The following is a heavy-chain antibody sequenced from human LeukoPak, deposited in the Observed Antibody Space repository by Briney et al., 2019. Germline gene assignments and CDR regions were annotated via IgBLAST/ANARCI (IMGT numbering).Heavy chain of an antibody. CDR1: GFTFSSYS. D-gene: IGHD1-26*01. V-gene: IGHV3-21*01. Sequence: SGGSLRLSCAASGFTFSSYSTNWVRQAPGKGLEWVSSISSSSTYIYYADSVKGRFTISRDNAKNSLYLQMNSLRAEDTAVYYCARSSGALHIDYWGQGTLVTVSS. CDR2: ISSSSTYI. CDR3: ARSSGALHIDY. J-gene: IGHJ4*02.